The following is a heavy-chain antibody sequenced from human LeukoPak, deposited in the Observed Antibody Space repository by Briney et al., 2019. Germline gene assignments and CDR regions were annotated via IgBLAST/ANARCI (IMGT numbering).Heavy chain of an antibody. V-gene: IGHV1-18*04. CDR3: ARDIVVVPAAPPPYYYYGMDV. CDR1: GYTFTSYG. Sequence: ASVTVSCKASGYTFTSYGISWVRQAPGQGLEWMGRISAYNGNTNYAQKLQGRVTMTTDTSTSTAYMELRSLRSDDTAVYYCARDIVVVPAAPPPYYYYGMDVWGKGTTVTVSS. J-gene: IGHJ6*04. D-gene: IGHD2-2*01. CDR2: ISAYNGNT.